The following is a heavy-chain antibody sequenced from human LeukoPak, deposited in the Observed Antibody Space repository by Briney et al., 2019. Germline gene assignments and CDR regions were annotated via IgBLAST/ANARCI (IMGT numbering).Heavy chain of an antibody. Sequence: GGSLRLSCAASGFTFSSYGMYWVRQAPGKGLEWVAVISYDGSNKYYADSVKGRFTISRDNSKNTLYLQMNSLRAEDTAVYYCARSGADTRDDYWGQGTLVTVSS. CDR1: GFTFSSYG. CDR2: ISYDGSNK. D-gene: IGHD2-15*01. J-gene: IGHJ4*02. CDR3: ARSGADTRDDY. V-gene: IGHV3-33*08.